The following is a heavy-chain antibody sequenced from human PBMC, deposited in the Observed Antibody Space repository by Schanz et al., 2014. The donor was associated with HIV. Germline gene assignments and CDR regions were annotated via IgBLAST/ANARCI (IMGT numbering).Heavy chain of an antibody. J-gene: IGHJ4*02. CDR3: ARNSVAGLREFDQ. CDR2: ISDTARTQ. V-gene: IGHV3-11*01. CDR1: EFTFSDFY. D-gene: IGHD6-19*01. Sequence: VQLLESGGGVVQPGGSLRLSCAASEFTFSDFYMAWVRQAPGRGLEWLPSISDTARTQFYADSVKGRFTITRDNAKNSVFMQMNSLRAEDTAVYYCARNSVAGLREFDQWGQGTLVTVSS.